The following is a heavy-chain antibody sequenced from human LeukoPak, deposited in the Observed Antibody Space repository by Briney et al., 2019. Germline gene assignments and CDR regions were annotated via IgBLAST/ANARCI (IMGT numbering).Heavy chain of an antibody. J-gene: IGHJ5*02. CDR2: ISAYNGNT. CDR3: ARFTPQGYGWGGYNRFDP. CDR1: GYTFTSYG. V-gene: IGHV1-18*01. Sequence: ASVKVSCKASGYTFTSYGISWVRQAPGQGLEWMGWISAYNGNTNYAQKLRGRVTMTTDTSTSTAYMELRSLRSDDTAVYYCARFTPQGYGWGGYNRFDPWGQGTLVTVSS. D-gene: IGHD3-16*01.